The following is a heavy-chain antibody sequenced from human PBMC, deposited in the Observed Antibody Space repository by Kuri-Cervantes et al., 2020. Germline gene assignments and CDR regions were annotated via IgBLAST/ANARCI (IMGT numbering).Heavy chain of an antibody. Sequence: GGSLRLSCAASGFTFSDYFMTWIRQAPGKGLELVSYISSSGNSIEYADFVKGRFTISRDNAKNSLYLQMNSLRAEDTALYYCAKDAYDFWSGYSLGDAFDIWGQGTMVTVSS. V-gene: IGHV3-11*01. CDR2: ISSSGNSI. CDR1: GFTFSDYF. D-gene: IGHD3-3*01. CDR3: AKDAYDFWSGYSLGDAFDI. J-gene: IGHJ3*02.